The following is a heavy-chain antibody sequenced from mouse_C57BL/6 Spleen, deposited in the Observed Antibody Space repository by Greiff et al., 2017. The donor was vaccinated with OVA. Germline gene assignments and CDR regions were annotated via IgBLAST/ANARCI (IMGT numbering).Heavy chain of an antibody. J-gene: IGHJ2*01. D-gene: IGHD2-5*01. Sequence: QVQLQQSGAELVKPGASVKISCKASGYAFSSYWMNWVKQRPGKGLEWIGQIYPGDGDTNSNGKFKGKATLTADKSSSTAYMQLSSLTSEDSAVYFCARSIVTLRLDYWGQGTTLTVSS. CDR3: ARSIVTLRLDY. CDR2: IYPGDGDT. V-gene: IGHV1-80*01. CDR1: GYAFSSYW.